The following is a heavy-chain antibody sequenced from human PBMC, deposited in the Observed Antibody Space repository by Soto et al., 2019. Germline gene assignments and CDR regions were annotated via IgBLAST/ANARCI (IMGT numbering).Heavy chain of an antibody. CDR1: GYRFTSYW. V-gene: IGHV5-51*01. CDR2: IDPGDSDT. Sequence: GESLKISCKGSGYRFTSYWIGWVRQMPGKGLEWTGIIDPGDSDTRYSPSFQGQVTISVDKSITTTYLQWSSLKASDTAMYYCAARVGSSALYYYGMDVWGQGTTVTVSS. D-gene: IGHD3-10*01. CDR3: AARVGSSALYYYGMDV. J-gene: IGHJ6*02.